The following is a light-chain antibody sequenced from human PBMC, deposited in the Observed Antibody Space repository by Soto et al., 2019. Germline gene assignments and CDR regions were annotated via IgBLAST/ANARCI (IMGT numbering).Light chain of an antibody. CDR2: DAS. CDR3: QQYDHLPRT. V-gene: IGKV1-33*01. Sequence: DIQMIQSPSSLSASVGDRVTITCQASQDISNSLNWYQQKPGKAPKLLIYDASNLERGAPSLFSRRGSGKDFPFTISILQPEDFATYYCQQYDHLPRTFGRGTKVEIK. CDR1: QDISNS. J-gene: IGKJ1*01.